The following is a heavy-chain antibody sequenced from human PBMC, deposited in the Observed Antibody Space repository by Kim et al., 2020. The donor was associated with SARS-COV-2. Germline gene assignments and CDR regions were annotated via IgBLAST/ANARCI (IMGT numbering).Heavy chain of an antibody. J-gene: IGHJ5*02. Sequence: ASVKVSCKASGYTFTSYGISWVRQAPGQGLEWMGWISAYNGNTNYAQKLQGRVTMTTDTSTSTAYMELRSLRSDDTAVYYCARDPPSNYYGSGSYHKGIDWFDPWGQGTLVTVSS. CDR3: ARDPPSNYYGSGSYHKGIDWFDP. V-gene: IGHV1-18*01. D-gene: IGHD3-10*01. CDR2: ISAYNGNT. CDR1: GYTFTSYG.